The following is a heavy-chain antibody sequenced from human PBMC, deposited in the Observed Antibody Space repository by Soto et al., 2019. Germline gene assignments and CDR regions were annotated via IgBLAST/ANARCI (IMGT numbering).Heavy chain of an antibody. Sequence: QVQLVQSGGEVKKPGASVKVSCKASGYTFTSHGITWVRQAPGQGLEWMGWISPNNGNTNYAQRFQGRVTMTTDTSTSTAYMEVRSLRSDDTAVYYCSRGFYYDSRGEHLYYCDYWGQGTLVTVSS. D-gene: IGHD3-22*01. CDR3: SRGFYYDSRGEHLYYCDY. J-gene: IGHJ4*02. V-gene: IGHV1-18*04. CDR2: ISPNNGNT. CDR1: GYTFTSHG.